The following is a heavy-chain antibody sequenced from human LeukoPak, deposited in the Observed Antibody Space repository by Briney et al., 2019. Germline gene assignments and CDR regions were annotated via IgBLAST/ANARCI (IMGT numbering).Heavy chain of an antibody. CDR1: GFTFSIYA. J-gene: IGHJ4*02. CDR3: ARVVVGATNYFDY. V-gene: IGHV3-64*01. CDR2: ISSNGGST. Sequence: GGSLRLSCAASGFTFSIYAMHWVRKAPGKRLEYVSAISSNGGSTYYANSVKGRFTIYRDNSKNTLYLQMGSLRAEDMAVYYCARVVVGATNYFDYWGQGTLVTVSS. D-gene: IGHD1-26*01.